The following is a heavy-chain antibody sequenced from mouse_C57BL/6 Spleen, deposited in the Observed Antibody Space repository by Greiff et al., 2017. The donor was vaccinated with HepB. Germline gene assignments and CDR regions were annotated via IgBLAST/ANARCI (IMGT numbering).Heavy chain of an antibody. CDR3: ARSQYYYGSSYGYFDV. D-gene: IGHD1-1*01. V-gene: IGHV1-81*01. J-gene: IGHJ1*03. CDR1: GYTFTSYG. Sequence: VQLQQSGAELARPGASVKLSCKASGYTFTSYGISWVKQRTGQGLEWIGEIYPRSGNTYYNEKFKGKATLTADKSSSTAYMELRSLTSEDSAVYFCARSQYYYGSSYGYFDVWGTGTTVTVSS. CDR2: IYPRSGNT.